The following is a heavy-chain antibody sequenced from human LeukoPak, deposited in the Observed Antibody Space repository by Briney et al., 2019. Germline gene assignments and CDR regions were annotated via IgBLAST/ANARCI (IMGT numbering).Heavy chain of an antibody. Sequence: PSETLSLTCTTSGGSISSYYWSWIRQPPGKGLEWIGYIYYSGNTNYNPSLKSRVTISVDTSKNQFSLKLSSVTAADTAVYYCARSGALTGYLYWGQGTLVTVPS. V-gene: IGHV4-59*01. D-gene: IGHD3-9*01. CDR2: IYYSGNT. CDR1: GGSISSYY. J-gene: IGHJ4*02. CDR3: ARSGALTGYLY.